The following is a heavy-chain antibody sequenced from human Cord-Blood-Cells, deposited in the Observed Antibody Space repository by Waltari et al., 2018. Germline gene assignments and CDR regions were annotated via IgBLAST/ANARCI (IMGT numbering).Heavy chain of an antibody. D-gene: IGHD2-15*01. V-gene: IGHV1-2*02. CDR3: ARDPRYCSGGSCYYFDY. Sequence: QVQLVQSGAEVKKPGASVKVSCKASGYTFTGYYMHWVRQAPGQGLEWMGWFNTNSGGTNYAQKFQGRVTMTRDTSISTAYMELSRLRSDDTAVYYCARDPRYCSGGSCYYFDYWGQGTLVTVSS. J-gene: IGHJ4*02. CDR1: GYTFTGYY. CDR2: FNTNSGGT.